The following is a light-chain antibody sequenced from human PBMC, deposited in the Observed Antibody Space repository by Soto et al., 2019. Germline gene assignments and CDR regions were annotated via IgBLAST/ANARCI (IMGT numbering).Light chain of an antibody. J-gene: IGKJ4*01. V-gene: IGKV1-39*01. Sequence: IQMTQSPSSLSASVGDRVTITCRASQSISNYLNWYQRKPGKAPKLLIYGASTRPTGIPARFSGSGSGTEFTLTIISLQSEDSAVYYCQQYNDWPLTFGGGTKVDIK. CDR1: QSISNY. CDR2: GAS. CDR3: QQYNDWPLT.